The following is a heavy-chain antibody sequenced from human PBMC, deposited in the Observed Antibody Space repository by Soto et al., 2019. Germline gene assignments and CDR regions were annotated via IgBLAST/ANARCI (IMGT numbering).Heavy chain of an antibody. CDR1: GVSISNYY. D-gene: IGHD1-1*01. CDR3: RRHFDH. CDR2: LSTSGST. Sequence: SETLSLTCTVSGVSISNYYWSWIRQPAVKGLEWIGRLSTSGSTNYNPSLKSRVTMSLDTSKNQFSLMLDSVTAADTAVYYCRRHFDHWGQGTLVTVSS. J-gene: IGHJ4*02. V-gene: IGHV4-4*07.